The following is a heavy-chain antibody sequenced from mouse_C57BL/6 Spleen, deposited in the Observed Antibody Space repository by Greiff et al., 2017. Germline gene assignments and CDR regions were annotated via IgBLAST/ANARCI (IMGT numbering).Heavy chain of an antibody. CDR2: IYPGDGDT. Sequence: QVQLKESGPELVKPGASVKISCKASGYAFSSSWMNWVKQRPGKGLEWIGRIYPGDGDTNYNGKFKGKATLTADKSSSTAYMQLSSLTSEDSAVYFCARENYDYGYYAMDYWGQGTSVTVSS. CDR1: GYAFSSSW. CDR3: ARENYDYGYYAMDY. J-gene: IGHJ4*01. D-gene: IGHD2-4*01. V-gene: IGHV1-82*01.